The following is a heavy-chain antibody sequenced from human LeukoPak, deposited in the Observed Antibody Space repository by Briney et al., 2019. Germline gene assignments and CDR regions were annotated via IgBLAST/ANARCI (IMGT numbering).Heavy chain of an antibody. CDR3: ARDLEGCSSTSCYRYFDY. J-gene: IGHJ4*02. V-gene: IGHV3-7*01. CDR1: GFTFSSYW. Sequence: GGSLRLSCAASGFTFSSYWMSWVRQAPRKGLEWVANIKQDGSEKYYVDSVKGRFTISRDNAKNSLYLQMNSLRAEHTAVSYCARDLEGCSSTSCYRYFDYWGQGTLVTVSS. CDR2: IKQDGSEK. D-gene: IGHD2-2*01.